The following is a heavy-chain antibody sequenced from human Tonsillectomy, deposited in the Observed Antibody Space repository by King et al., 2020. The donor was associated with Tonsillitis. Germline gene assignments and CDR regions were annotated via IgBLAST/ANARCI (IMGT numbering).Heavy chain of an antibody. J-gene: IGHJ5*01. D-gene: IGHD5-12*01. Sequence: VQLVESGGGLVQPGRSLRLSCAASGFSFDDYAMHWVRQAPGKGLEWVSGISWNSGSIGYADSVKGRFTISRDNGRNSLYLQMYSLRAEDTALYYCAKDRDSGYRGWFDSWGQGTLFTVSS. CDR3: AKDRDSGYRGWFDS. V-gene: IGHV3-9*01. CDR1: GFSFDDYA. CDR2: ISWNSGSI.